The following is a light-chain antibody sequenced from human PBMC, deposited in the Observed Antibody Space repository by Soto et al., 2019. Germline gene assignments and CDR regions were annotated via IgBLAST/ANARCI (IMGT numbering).Light chain of an antibody. CDR3: QQRSNWPPT. J-gene: IGKJ4*01. V-gene: IGKV3-11*01. Sequence: EIVLTQSPAILSLSPGERANLSCRASQSVSSFLAWYQQRPGQAPRLLIYDASNRATGIPAKFSGSGSGTDFTLTLSTPEPEDFAVYYCQQRSNWPPTFGGGTKV. CDR2: DAS. CDR1: QSVSSF.